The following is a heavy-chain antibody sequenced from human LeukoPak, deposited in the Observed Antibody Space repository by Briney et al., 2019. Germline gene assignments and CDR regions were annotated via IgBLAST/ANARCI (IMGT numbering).Heavy chain of an antibody. D-gene: IGHD3-3*01. J-gene: IGHJ3*01. V-gene: IGHV3-30*02. CDR1: GFTVSSNY. CDR3: ARDRGYDFWSGPANP. CDR2: IRYDGSNK. Sequence: PGGSLRLSCAASGFTVSSNYMNWVRQAPGKGLEWVAFIRYDGSNKYYADSVKGRFTISRDNAKNSLYLQMNSLRAEDTAVYYCARDRGYDFWSGPANPWGQGTMVTVSS.